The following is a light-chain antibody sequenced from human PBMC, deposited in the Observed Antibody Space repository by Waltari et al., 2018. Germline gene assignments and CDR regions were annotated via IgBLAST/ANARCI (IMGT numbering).Light chain of an antibody. CDR1: QSVSSY. V-gene: IGKV3-11*01. J-gene: IGKJ1*01. CDR2: DAS. CDR3: QQRSNWPQWT. Sequence: EIVLTQSPATLSLSPGERATLSCRASQSVSSYLAWYHQKPGQAPRLLIYDASNRATGIPARFSASGSGTDFTLTISSLEPEDFAVYYCQQRSNWPQWTFGQGTKVEI.